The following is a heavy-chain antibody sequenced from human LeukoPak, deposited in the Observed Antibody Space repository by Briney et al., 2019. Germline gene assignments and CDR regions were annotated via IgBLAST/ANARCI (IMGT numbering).Heavy chain of an antibody. J-gene: IGHJ4*02. CDR1: GFTFSSYG. CDR3: AKDQGTAAAGTNY. CDR2: IWYDGSNK. D-gene: IGHD6-13*01. Sequence: GGSLSLSCAASGFTFSSYGMHWVRQAPGKGLEWVAVIWYDGSNKYYADSVKGRFTISRDNSKNTLYLQMNSLRAEDTAVYYCAKDQGTAAAGTNYWGQGTLVTVSS. V-gene: IGHV3-33*06.